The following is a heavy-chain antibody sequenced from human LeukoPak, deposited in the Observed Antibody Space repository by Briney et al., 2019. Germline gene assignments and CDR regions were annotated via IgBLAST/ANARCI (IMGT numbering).Heavy chain of an antibody. J-gene: IGHJ4*02. CDR2: IKQDGSEK. CDR3: ARDTVYGEWGY. Sequence: GGSLRLSCAASGFTFSSYWMNWVRQAPGKGLEWVANIKQDGSEKYYVDSVKGRFTISRDNAKNSLYLQISSLRAEDTAVYYCARDTVYGEWGYWGQGTLVTVSS. V-gene: IGHV3-7*01. CDR1: GFTFSSYW. D-gene: IGHD2-8*01.